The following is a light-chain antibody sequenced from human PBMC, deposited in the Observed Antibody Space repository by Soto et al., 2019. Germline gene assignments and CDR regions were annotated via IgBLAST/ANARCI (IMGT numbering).Light chain of an antibody. Sequence: QSALTHPASVSGSPGQSITISCTGTRSDVGDYNYVSWYQQHPGRVPKLLIYEVSDRPSGVSSRFSGSKSGNTASLTISGLQAEDEAHYYCSSYTGTYTYVFGTGTKVTVL. V-gene: IGLV2-14*01. CDR3: SSYTGTYTYV. J-gene: IGLJ1*01. CDR2: EVS. CDR1: RSDVGDYNY.